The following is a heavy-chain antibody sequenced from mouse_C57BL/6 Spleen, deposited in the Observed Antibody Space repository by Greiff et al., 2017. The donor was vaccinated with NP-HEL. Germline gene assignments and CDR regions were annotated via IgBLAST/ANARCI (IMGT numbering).Heavy chain of an antibody. CDR2: INPNNGGT. D-gene: IGHD1-1*01. Sequence: VQLQQSGPELVKPGASVKIPCKASGYTFTDYNMDWVKQSHGKSLEWIGDINPNNGGTIYNQKFKGKATLTVDTSSSTAYMELRSLTSEDTAVYYCARLLSSGFAYWGQGTLVTVSA. J-gene: IGHJ3*01. CDR3: ARLLSSGFAY. CDR1: GYTFTDYN. V-gene: IGHV1-18*01.